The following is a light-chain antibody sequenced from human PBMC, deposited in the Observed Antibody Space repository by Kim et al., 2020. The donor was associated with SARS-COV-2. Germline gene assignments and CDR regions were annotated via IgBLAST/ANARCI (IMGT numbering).Light chain of an antibody. CDR1: QSVSSSY. CDR2: GAS. CDR3: QQYGSSPLT. V-gene: IGKV3-20*01. Sequence: LSPGERATLSCRASQSVSSSYLAWYQQKPGQAPRLLIYGASSRATGIPDRFSGSGSGTDFTLTISRLGPEDFAVYYCQQYGSSPLTFGGGTKLEI. J-gene: IGKJ4*01.